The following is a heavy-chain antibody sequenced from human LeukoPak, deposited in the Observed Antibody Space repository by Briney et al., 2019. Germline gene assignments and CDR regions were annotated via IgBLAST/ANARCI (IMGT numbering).Heavy chain of an antibody. J-gene: IGHJ4*02. CDR2: IYYSGST. Sequence: SETLSLTCTVSGGSISSSSYYWGWIRQPPGKGLEWIGSIYYSGSTYYNPSLKSRVTISVDTSKNQFSLKLGSVTAADTAVYYCARQDASDYYLNYWGQGALVTVSS. CDR1: GGSISSSSYY. V-gene: IGHV4-39*01. CDR3: ARQDASDYYLNY. D-gene: IGHD3-10*01.